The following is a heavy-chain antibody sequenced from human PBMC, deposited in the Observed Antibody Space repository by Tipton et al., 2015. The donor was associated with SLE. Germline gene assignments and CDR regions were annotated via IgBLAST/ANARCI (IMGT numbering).Heavy chain of an antibody. CDR3: ARASWQYFDY. CDR1: GGSFSGYY. J-gene: IGHJ4*02. CDR2: IYTSGST. D-gene: IGHD5-12*01. V-gene: IGHV4-59*10. Sequence: TLSLTCAVYGGSFSGYYWSWIRQPPGKGLEWIGRIYTSGSTNYNPSLKSRVTISVDTSKNQFSLKLSSVTAADTAVYYCARASWQYFDYWGQGTLVTVSS.